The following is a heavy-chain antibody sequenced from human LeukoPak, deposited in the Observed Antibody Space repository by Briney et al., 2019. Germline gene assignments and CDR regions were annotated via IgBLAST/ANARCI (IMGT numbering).Heavy chain of an antibody. CDR3: ARGRQWLVD. D-gene: IGHD6-19*01. CDR2: IYYSGST. J-gene: IGHJ4*02. V-gene: IGHV4-59*08. CDR1: GGSISGFY. Sequence: SETLSLTCTVSGGSISGFYWGWIRQPPGKGLEWIGFIYYSGSTNYNPSLKSRVTISVDTSKNQFSLKLSSVTAADTAVYYCARGRQWLVDWGQGTLVTVSS.